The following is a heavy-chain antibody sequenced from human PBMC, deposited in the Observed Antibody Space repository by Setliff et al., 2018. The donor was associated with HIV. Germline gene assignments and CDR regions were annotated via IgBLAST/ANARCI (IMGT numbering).Heavy chain of an antibody. CDR2: IYWDDEK. V-gene: IGHV2-5*02. J-gene: IGHJ6*02. CDR1: GFSLSNTRMG. Sequence: SGPTLVNPTETLTLTCTVSGFSLSNTRMGVSWIRQPPGKALEWLGIIYWDDEKRYNPSLQSRLSITKDTSKNQVVLTMTNMDPVDTATYYCAHSVPEDFNSSSWYKFYYGMDVWGQGTTVTVSS. CDR3: AHSVPEDFNSSSWYKFYYGMDV. D-gene: IGHD6-13*01.